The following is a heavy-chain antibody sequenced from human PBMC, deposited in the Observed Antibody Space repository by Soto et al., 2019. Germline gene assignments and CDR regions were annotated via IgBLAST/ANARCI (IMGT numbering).Heavy chain of an antibody. CDR1: GGSISTYY. D-gene: IGHD6-13*01. J-gene: IGHJ6*02. CDR3: ARGAAAGVDYGMDV. Sequence: QVRLQESGPGLVKPWETLSLTCTVSGGSISTYYWSWIRQPAGKGLDWIGRIYTSGATNYNPSLESRVTMSVDTSNKQFTLKLRSVTASDTAVYYCARGAAAGVDYGMDVWGQGTTVTVSS. V-gene: IGHV4-4*07. CDR2: IYTSGAT.